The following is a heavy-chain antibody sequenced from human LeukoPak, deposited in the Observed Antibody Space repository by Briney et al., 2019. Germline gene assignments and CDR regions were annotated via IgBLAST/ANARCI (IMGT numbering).Heavy chain of an antibody. CDR3: ARVKRDCSGGTCYSYDY. J-gene: IGHJ4*02. CDR1: RFTFNTYA. Sequence: GGSLRLSCAASRFTFNTYAVNWVRQAPGKGLEWVSTISGNGDITYYADSVRGRFTISRDNSKNTLSLQMNSLRAEDTAVYYCARVKRDCSGGTCYSYDYWGQGTLVTVSS. CDR2: ISGNGDIT. D-gene: IGHD2-15*01. V-gene: IGHV3-23*01.